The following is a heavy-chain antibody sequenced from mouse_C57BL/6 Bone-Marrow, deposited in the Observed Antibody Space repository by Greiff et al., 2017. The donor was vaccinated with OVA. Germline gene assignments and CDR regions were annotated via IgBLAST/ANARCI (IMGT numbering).Heavy chain of an antibody. CDR2: IWGGGST. Sequence: VNVVESGPGLVAPSQSLSITCTVSGFSLTSYGVDWVRQPPGKGLEWLGVIWGGGSTNYNSALMSRLSISKDNSKSQVFLKMNSLQTDDTAMYYCAKRAVVAPHYYAMDYWGQGTSVTVSS. D-gene: IGHD1-1*01. CDR1: GFSLTSYG. J-gene: IGHJ4*01. CDR3: AKRAVVAPHYYAMDY. V-gene: IGHV2-9*01.